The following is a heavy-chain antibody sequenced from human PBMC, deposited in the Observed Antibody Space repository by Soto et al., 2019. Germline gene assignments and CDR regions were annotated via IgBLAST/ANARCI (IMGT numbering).Heavy chain of an antibody. J-gene: IGHJ6*03. V-gene: IGHV4-31*03. CDR3: ARGEDGIAAAGYYYYYMDV. CDR1: GGSISSGGYY. CDR2: IYYSGST. Sequence: SETLSLTCTVSGGSISSGGYYWSWIRQHPGKGLEWIGYIYYSGSTYYNPSLKSRVTISVDTSKNQFSLKLSSVTAADTAVYYCARGEDGIAAAGYYYYYMDVWGKGTTVTSP. D-gene: IGHD6-13*01.